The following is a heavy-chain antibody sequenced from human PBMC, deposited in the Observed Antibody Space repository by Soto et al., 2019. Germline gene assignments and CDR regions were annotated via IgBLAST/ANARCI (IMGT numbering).Heavy chain of an antibody. D-gene: IGHD3-3*01. J-gene: IGHJ6*02. CDR2: IIPIFGTA. V-gene: IGHV1-69*13. CDR3: TRDSGITIFGVVRGRSL. CDR1: GGTFSSYA. Sequence: SVKVSCKASGGTFSSYAISWVRQAPGQGLEWMGGIIPIFGTANYAQKFQGRVTITADESTSTAYMDLSSLRSEATAVYYWTRDSGITIFGVVRGRSLWRQVTTVTVS.